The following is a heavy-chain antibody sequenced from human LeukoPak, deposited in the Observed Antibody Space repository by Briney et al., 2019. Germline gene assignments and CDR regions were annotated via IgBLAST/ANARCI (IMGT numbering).Heavy chain of an antibody. CDR3: TTVFYYDSSGYRYYYYYYMDV. CDR2: IRSKTDGGTT. CDR1: GFTFSNAW. J-gene: IGHJ6*03. D-gene: IGHD3-22*01. Sequence: GGSLRLSYAASGFTFSNAWMSWVRQAPGKGLEWVGRIRSKTDGGTTDYAAPVKGRFTISRDDSKNTLYLQMNSLKTEDTAVYYCTTVFYYDSSGYRYYYYYYMDVWGKGTTVTVSS. V-gene: IGHV3-15*01.